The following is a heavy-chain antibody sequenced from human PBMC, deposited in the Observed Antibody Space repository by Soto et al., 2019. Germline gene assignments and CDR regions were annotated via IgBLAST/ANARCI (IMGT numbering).Heavy chain of an antibody. Sequence: EVQLLESGGGLVQPGGSLRLSCAASGFTFSSYAMSWVRQAPGKGLEWVSAISGSGGSTYYADSVKGRFTISRDNSKNTLYLQMTSLRAEDTAVYYCARDYRSGYDDSRFDYWGQGTLVTVSS. CDR2: ISGSGGST. V-gene: IGHV3-23*01. CDR1: GFTFSSYA. J-gene: IGHJ4*02. CDR3: ARDYRSGYDDSRFDY. D-gene: IGHD5-12*01.